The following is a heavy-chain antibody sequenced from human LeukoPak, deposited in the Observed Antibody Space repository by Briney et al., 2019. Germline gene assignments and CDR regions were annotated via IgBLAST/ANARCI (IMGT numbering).Heavy chain of an antibody. CDR2: IFAGGST. D-gene: IGHD6-13*01. CDR3: AKARYSSSWTGGYFDY. V-gene: IGHV3-66*01. J-gene: IGHJ4*02. CDR1: GFTVRSNY. Sequence: GGPLRLSCAVSGFTVRSNYMSWVRQAPGKGLEWVAVIFAGGSTYYADSVKGRFTISRDNSKNTLYLQMNSLRAEDTAVYYCAKARYSSSWTGGYFDYWGQGTLVTVSS.